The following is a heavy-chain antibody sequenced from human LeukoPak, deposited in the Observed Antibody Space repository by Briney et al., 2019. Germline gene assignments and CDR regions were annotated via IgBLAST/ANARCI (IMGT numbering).Heavy chain of an antibody. CDR1: GFSLSAYN. CDR2: ISSSSATI. CDR3: ARDRHVPGLYYYYMDV. D-gene: IGHD6-6*01. J-gene: IGHJ6*03. Sequence: GGSLRLSCEGSGFSLSAYNMNWVRQAPGKGLESVSYISSSSATIFYADSVKGRFTISRDNAKNSLYLQMNSLRPEDTAVYFCARDRHVPGLYYYYMDVWGKGTTVTVS. V-gene: IGHV3-48*01.